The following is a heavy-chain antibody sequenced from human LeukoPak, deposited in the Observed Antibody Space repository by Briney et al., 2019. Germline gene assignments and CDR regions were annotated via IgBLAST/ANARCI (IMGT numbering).Heavy chain of an antibody. CDR1: GFTVSSNY. V-gene: IGHV3-23*01. Sequence: PGGSLRLSCAASGFTVSSNYMSWVRQAPGKGLEWVSSISSSGGTTYYADSVKGRFTISTDNSKNTLYLQMNSLRAEDTAVYFCEGHSSGWTDYWGQGTLVTVSS. J-gene: IGHJ4*02. CDR3: EGHSSGWTDY. CDR2: ISSSGGTT. D-gene: IGHD6-19*01.